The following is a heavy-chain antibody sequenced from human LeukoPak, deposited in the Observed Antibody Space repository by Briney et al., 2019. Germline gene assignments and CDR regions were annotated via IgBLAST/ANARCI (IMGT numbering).Heavy chain of an antibody. Sequence: GGSLRLSCAASGFTFSSYALSWVRQAPGKGLEWVSAISCSGCSTYYADSVKGRLIIYRDNYKNTLYLQMKRLRAEDAAVYYCASRYFDWLSEYYFDYWGQGTLVTVSS. J-gene: IGHJ4*02. V-gene: IGHV3-23*01. CDR2: ISCSGCST. CDR1: GFTFSSYA. D-gene: IGHD3-9*01. CDR3: ASRYFDWLSEYYFDY.